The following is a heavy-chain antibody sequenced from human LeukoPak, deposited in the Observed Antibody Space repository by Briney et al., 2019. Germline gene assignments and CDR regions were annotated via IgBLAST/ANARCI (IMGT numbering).Heavy chain of an antibody. Sequence: SETLSLTCTLSGYSLSSGYYWGWLRQPPGKGLEWIGSIYHSGSTYYNPSLKSRVTISVDTSKNQFSLKLSSVTAADTAVYYCARDGCSSTSCYFIYYYYMDVWGKGTTVTVSS. D-gene: IGHD2-2*01. CDR2: IYHSGST. CDR1: GYSLSSGYY. J-gene: IGHJ6*03. V-gene: IGHV4-38-2*02. CDR3: ARDGCSSTSCYFIYYYYMDV.